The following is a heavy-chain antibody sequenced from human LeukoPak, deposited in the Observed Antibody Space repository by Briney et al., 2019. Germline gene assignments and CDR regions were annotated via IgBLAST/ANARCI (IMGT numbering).Heavy chain of an antibody. CDR1: KFTFSNYW. Sequence: PGGSLRLSCAASKFTFSNYWMHWVRQAPGEGLVWVSRINSDGSITTYADSVKGRFTISRDNAENTLYLQMNSPRAEDTAVYYCARDRDGYAICDYWGQGTLATVS. CDR2: INSDGSIT. CDR3: ARDRDGYAICDY. V-gene: IGHV3-74*01. J-gene: IGHJ4*02. D-gene: IGHD5-24*01.